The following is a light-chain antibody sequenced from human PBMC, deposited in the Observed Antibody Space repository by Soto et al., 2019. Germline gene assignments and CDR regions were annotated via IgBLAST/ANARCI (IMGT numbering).Light chain of an antibody. CDR1: QSINNN. CDR3: QQRSNWPPLT. J-gene: IGKJ4*01. V-gene: IGKV3-11*01. CDR2: DAS. Sequence: VLTQSPATLSLSPGERATLSCMASQSINNNLAWYQQKPGQAPRLLLYDASNRATGIPARFSGSGSGTDFTLTISSLETEDFAVYYCQQRSNWPPLTFGGGTKVDIK.